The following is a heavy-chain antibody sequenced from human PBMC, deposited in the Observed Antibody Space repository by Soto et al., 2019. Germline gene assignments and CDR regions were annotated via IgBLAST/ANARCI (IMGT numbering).Heavy chain of an antibody. CDR3: AKDRGSSGGSYYFDY. D-gene: IGHD6-6*01. Sequence: HPGGSLRLSCAASGFTCSSYAMSWVRQAPGKGLEWVSAISGSGGSTYYADSVKGRFTISRDNSKNTLYLQMNSLRAEDTAVYYCAKDRGSSGGSYYFDYWGQGTLVTVSS. J-gene: IGHJ4*02. V-gene: IGHV3-23*01. CDR2: ISGSGGST. CDR1: GFTCSSYA.